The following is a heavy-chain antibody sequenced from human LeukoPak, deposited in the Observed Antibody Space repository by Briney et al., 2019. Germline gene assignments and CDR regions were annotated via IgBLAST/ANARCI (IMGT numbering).Heavy chain of an antibody. CDR1: GYTFTGYY. CDR2: INPNSGGT. J-gene: IGHJ4*02. Sequence: ASVKVSCKASGYTFTGYYMHWVQQAPGQGLEWMGWINPNSGGTNYAQKFQGRVTMTRDTSISTAYMELSRLRSDDTAVYYCARTMIVVVPPDYWGQGTLVTVSS. D-gene: IGHD3-22*01. V-gene: IGHV1-2*02. CDR3: ARTMIVVVPPDY.